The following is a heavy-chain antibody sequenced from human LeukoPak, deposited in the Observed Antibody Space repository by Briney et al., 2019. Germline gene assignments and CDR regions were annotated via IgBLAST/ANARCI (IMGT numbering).Heavy chain of an antibody. CDR2: IYFRGST. J-gene: IGHJ4*02. V-gene: IGHV4-39*07. CDR3: GRSNSYGPYYFDY. Sequence: PSETLSLTCTVSGGSINSTSSFWSWIRQPPGTGLEWIGSIYFRGSTYYNPSLKSRVTISVDTSKNQFSLKLRSVAAADTAVYYCGRSNSYGPYYFDYWGQGALVTVSS. CDR1: GGSINSTSSF. D-gene: IGHD5-18*01.